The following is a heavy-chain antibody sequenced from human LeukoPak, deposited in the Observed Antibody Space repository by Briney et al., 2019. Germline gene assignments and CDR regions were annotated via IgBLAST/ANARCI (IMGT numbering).Heavy chain of an antibody. J-gene: IGHJ2*01. CDR3: AKSGDERYYDSSGYYPRPKDSRLPGPRQPTSYWYFDL. Sequence: PGGSLRLSCAASGFTFSSYAMHWVRQAPGKGLEWVAVISYDGSNKYYADSVKGRFTISRDNSKNTLYLQMNSLRAEDTAVYYCAKSGDERYYDSSGYYPRPKDSRLPGPRQPTSYWYFDLWGRGTLVTVSS. CDR1: GFTFSSYA. D-gene: IGHD3-22*01. CDR2: ISYDGSNK. V-gene: IGHV3-30-3*02.